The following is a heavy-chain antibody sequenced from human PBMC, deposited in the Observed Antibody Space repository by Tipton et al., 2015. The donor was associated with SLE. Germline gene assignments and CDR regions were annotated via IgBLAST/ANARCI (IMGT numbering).Heavy chain of an antibody. J-gene: IGHJ4*02. Sequence: TLSLTCTVSGGSISSHYWGWIRQPPGKGLEWIGSIFYSGTTYYSPSLKSRVTISVDKSKNQFSLKLSSVTAADTAVYYCAREAVAGYYFDYWGQGTLVTVSS. D-gene: IGHD6-19*01. V-gene: IGHV4-39*07. CDR1: GGSISSHY. CDR2: IFYSGTT. CDR3: AREAVAGYYFDY.